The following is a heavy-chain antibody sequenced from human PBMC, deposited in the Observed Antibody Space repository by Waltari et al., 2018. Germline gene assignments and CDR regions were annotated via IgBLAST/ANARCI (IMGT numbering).Heavy chain of an antibody. CDR3: ARGPPGSDKGAFDI. D-gene: IGHD2-21*02. J-gene: IGHJ3*02. V-gene: IGHV1-2*06. CDR1: GYTFTGYY. CDR2: FNPSGGGT. Sequence: QVQLVQSGAEVKKPGASVKVSCKASGYTFTGYYMHWVRQAPGQGLEWMGRFNPSGGGTKCAQKLQGRVTMTRDTASSTAYRELSRLRSDDTAVYYCARGPPGSDKGAFDIWGQGTMVTVSS.